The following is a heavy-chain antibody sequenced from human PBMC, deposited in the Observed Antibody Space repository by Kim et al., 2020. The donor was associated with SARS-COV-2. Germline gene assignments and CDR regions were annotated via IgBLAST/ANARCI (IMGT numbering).Heavy chain of an antibody. J-gene: IGHJ4*02. V-gene: IGHV1-69*13. Sequence: SVKVSCKASGGTFSSYAISWVRQAPGHGLEWMGGILPIFGTANYAQKFQGRVTITADESTSTAYMELSSLRSEDTAVYYCARARGSGSGYDWETYYFDYWGQGTLGTVSS. CDR1: GGTFSSYA. CDR2: ILPIFGTA. CDR3: ARARGSGSGYDWETYYFDY. D-gene: IGHD5-12*01.